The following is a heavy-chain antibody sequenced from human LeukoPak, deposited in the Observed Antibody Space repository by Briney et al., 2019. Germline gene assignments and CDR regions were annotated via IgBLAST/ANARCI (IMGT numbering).Heavy chain of an antibody. D-gene: IGHD3-10*01. CDR1: GFTFNNYW. CDR2: ISGSGGST. CDR3: TKSLTMWFGDSSGSDY. Sequence: PGGSLRLSCAASGFTFNNYWMSWVRQAPGKGLEWVSAISGSGGSTYYADSVKGRFTISRDNSKNTLYLQKNSLRGEDTAVYYCTKSLTMWFGDSSGSDYWGQGTLVTVSS. V-gene: IGHV3-23*01. J-gene: IGHJ4*02.